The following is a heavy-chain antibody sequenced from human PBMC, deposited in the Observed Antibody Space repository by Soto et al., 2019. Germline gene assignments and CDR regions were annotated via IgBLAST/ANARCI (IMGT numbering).Heavy chain of an antibody. Sequence: EVQLVESGGGLVQPGGSLRLSCVGSGFTFSDHLMDWVRKAPGKGLEWVGRIRSIANSYTTEYAASVEGRFTISRDDSKDSLYLQLNSLKTDDTAVYCCARIVDYRELFLDLWGQGILVTVSS. J-gene: IGHJ4*02. D-gene: IGHD2-21*01. CDR2: IRSIANSYTT. CDR1: GFTFSDHL. CDR3: ARIVDYRELFLDL. V-gene: IGHV3-72*01.